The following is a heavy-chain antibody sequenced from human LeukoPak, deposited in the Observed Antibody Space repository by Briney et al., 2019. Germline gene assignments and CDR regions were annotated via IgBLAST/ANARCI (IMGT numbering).Heavy chain of an antibody. V-gene: IGHV5-10-1*01. Sequence: GESLKTSCKGSGYSFTSYWISWVRQMPGKGLEWMGRIDPSDSYTNYSPSFQGHVTISADKSISTAYLQWSSLKASDTAMYYCARHVRYYYGSGSYYSPWGQGTLVTVSS. CDR1: GYSFTSYW. CDR2: IDPSDSYT. D-gene: IGHD3-10*01. J-gene: IGHJ5*02. CDR3: ARHVRYYYGSGSYYSP.